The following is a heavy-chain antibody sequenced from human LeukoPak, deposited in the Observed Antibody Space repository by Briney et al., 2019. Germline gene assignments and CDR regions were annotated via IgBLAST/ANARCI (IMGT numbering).Heavy chain of an antibody. J-gene: IGHJ4*02. CDR2: IYTSGST. D-gene: IGHD3-9*01. Sequence: PSETLSLTCTVSGGSINSGTYYWSWIRQPAGKGLEWIGRIYTSGSTHYNPSLKSRVTISVDTSKNQFSLKLCSVTAADTAVYYCARRLYYDILTGYYPFDYWGQGTLVTVSS. CDR3: ARRLYYDILTGYYPFDY. CDR1: GGSINSGTYY. V-gene: IGHV4-61*02.